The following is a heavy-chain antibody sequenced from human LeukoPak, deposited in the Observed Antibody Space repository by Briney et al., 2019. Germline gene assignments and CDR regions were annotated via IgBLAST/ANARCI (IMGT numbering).Heavy chain of an antibody. V-gene: IGHV3-23*01. CDR1: VFAFSKFV. Sequence: GASLRLSCAVSVFAFSKFVMSWVRQSPGTGLEWVSGITGNGGTTWYADSVTGHFTISRDNSKNTLYLQMNSLGAEDTAVYYCAKWGDYDGLTGYYDSDCWGQGTLVTVSS. J-gene: IGHJ1*01. CDR2: ITGNGGTT. CDR3: AKWGDYDGLTGYYDSDC. D-gene: IGHD3-9*01.